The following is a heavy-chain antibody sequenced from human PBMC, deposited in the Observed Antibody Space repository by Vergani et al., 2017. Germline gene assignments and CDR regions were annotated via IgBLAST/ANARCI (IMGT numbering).Heavy chain of an antibody. J-gene: IGHJ4*02. CDR2: ICHTEDT. V-gene: IGHV4-4*03. Sequence: QVQLQESGPGLVKPPGTLSLTCAVSGDSISSNNCWTWVRQPPGKGLEWIGEICHTEDTNYSPSIKSRVTVSVDESRNLFSLRLNSVTAADTAVYYCATIGYRRWGYYFDYWGQGILVTVSS. CDR3: ATIGYRRWGYYFDY. D-gene: IGHD2-2*02. CDR1: GDSISSNNC.